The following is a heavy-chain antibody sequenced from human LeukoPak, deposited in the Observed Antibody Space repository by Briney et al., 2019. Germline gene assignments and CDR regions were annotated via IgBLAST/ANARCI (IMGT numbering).Heavy chain of an antibody. CDR3: ARGTYSSSWYRRPRWFDP. Sequence: ASVKVSCKASGYTFTNYYMHWVRQAPGQGLEWMGIINPSGGSTSYAQKFQGRVTITRNTSISTAYMELSSLRSEDTAVYYCARGTYSSSWYRRPRWFDPWGQGTLVTVSS. J-gene: IGHJ5*02. D-gene: IGHD6-13*01. V-gene: IGHV1-46*01. CDR1: GYTFTNYY. CDR2: INPSGGST.